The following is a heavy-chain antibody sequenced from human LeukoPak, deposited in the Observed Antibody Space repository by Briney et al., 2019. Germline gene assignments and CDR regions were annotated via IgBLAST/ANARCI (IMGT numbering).Heavy chain of an antibody. CDR1: GFTFSSYA. Sequence: GGCLRLSCVASGFTFSSYAMSWVRQAHGKGLEWVSAISGSGGSTYYADSVKGRFTISRDNSKNTLYLQMNSLRAEDTAVYYCAKDPEGGYSGYFDYWGQGTLVTVSS. CDR3: AKDPEGGYSGYFDY. V-gene: IGHV3-23*01. J-gene: IGHJ4*02. CDR2: ISGSGGST. D-gene: IGHD5-12*01.